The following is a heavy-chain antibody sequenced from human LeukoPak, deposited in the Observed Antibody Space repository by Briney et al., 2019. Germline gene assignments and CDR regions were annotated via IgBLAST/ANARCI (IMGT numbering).Heavy chain of an antibody. Sequence: GASLKVSCKGSGYTFTGYYIHWVRKAPGQGLEWMGWINSNSGGTNYAQKFQGRVTMTRDTSNSTAYMDLSSLRSDDTAVYYCARSDYSNYVPFGYWGQGTMVTVSS. CDR2: INSNSGGT. J-gene: IGHJ4*02. CDR3: ARSDYSNYVPFGY. CDR1: GYTFTGYY. D-gene: IGHD4-11*01. V-gene: IGHV1-2*02.